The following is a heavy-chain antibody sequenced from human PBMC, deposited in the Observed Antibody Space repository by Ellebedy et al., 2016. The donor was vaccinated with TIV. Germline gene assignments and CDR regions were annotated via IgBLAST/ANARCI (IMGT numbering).Heavy chain of an antibody. J-gene: IGHJ4*02. Sequence: AASVKVSCKASGYPFPNYGVSWVRQAHGQGLQWVGWISAYNGHTKYGQKFQGRISLTTDTSMGTAYMELRSLRSDDTGVYFCARDVPADAAALLDYWGQGTRVTVSS. CDR1: GYPFPNYG. CDR2: ISAYNGHT. CDR3: ARDVPADAAALLDY. V-gene: IGHV1-18*04. D-gene: IGHD2-2*01.